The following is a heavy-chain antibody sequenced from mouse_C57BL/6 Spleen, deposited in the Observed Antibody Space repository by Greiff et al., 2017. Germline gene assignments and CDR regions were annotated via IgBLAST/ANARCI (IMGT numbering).Heavy chain of an antibody. D-gene: IGHD1-1*01. CDR3: ARLAEQLRDYAMDY. CDR1: GYTFTDYY. CDR2: IYPGSGNT. J-gene: IGHJ4*01. Sequence: QVQLQQSGAELVRPGASVKLSCKASGYTFTDYYINWVKQRPGQGLEWIARIYPGSGNTYYNEKFKGKATLTAEKSSSTAYMQLSSLTSEDSAVYFCARLAEQLRDYAMDYWGQGTSVTVSS. V-gene: IGHV1-76*01.